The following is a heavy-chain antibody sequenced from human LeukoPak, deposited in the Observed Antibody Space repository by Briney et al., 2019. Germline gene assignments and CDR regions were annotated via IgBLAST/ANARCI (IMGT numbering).Heavy chain of an antibody. J-gene: IGHJ4*02. D-gene: IGHD5-18*01. V-gene: IGHV4-59*12. Sequence: SPTLSLTCSLSGDTLSTYYWNWIRQTPGRGLEWIGHISLGNTEYNPSLKSRVTISVDTSKNEFYLRLTSVTAADTALYFCARDKRHSYGKYFDPWSQGTLVSVSS. CDR3: ARDKRHSYGKYFDP. CDR2: ISLGNT. CDR1: GDTLSTYY.